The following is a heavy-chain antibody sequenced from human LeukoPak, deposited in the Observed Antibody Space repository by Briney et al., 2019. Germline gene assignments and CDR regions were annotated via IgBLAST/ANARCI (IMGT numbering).Heavy chain of an antibody. CDR2: IRYDGSNK. J-gene: IGHJ4*02. CDR3: AKFPSELPIYGSGSLTVVGN. D-gene: IGHD3-10*01. CDR1: GFTFSSYG. Sequence: GGSLRLSCAASGFTFSSYGMHWVRQAPGKGLEWVAFIRYDGSNKYYADSVKGRFTISRDNSKNTLYLQMNSLRAEDTAVYYCAKFPSELPIYGSGSLTVVGNWGQGTLVTVSS. V-gene: IGHV3-30*02.